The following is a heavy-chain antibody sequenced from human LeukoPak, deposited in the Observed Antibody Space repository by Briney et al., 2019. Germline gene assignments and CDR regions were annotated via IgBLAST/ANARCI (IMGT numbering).Heavy chain of an antibody. J-gene: IGHJ1*01. CDR3: AREVGQYCSGGSCYSWFPNNHKEEYFQH. CDR2: IYYSGST. D-gene: IGHD2-15*01. Sequence: SETLSLTCTVSGGSISSSSYYWGWIRQPPGKGLEWIGSIYYSGSTYYNPSLKSRVTISVDTSKNQFSLKLSSVTAADTAVYYCAREVGQYCSGGSCYSWFPNNHKEEYFQHWGQGTLVTVSS. CDR1: GGSISSSSYY. V-gene: IGHV4-39*07.